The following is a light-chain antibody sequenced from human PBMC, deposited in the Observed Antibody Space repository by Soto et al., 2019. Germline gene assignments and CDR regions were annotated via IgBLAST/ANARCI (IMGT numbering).Light chain of an antibody. CDR1: QSVSSN. CDR2: GTS. V-gene: IGKV3-20*01. J-gene: IGKJ5*01. Sequence: EIVLTHSPATLSLSPGEIATLSCRAIQSVSSNLAWYQQKPGQAPRLLIYGTSSRATGIPDRFSGSGSGTVFTLTISRLEPEDFAVYYCQEYGNSPINFGQGTRLEIK. CDR3: QEYGNSPIN.